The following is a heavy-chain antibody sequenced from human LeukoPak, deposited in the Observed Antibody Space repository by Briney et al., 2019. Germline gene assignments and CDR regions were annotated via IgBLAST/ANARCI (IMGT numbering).Heavy chain of an antibody. Sequence: GASVKVSCKASGGTFSSYAISWERQAPGQGLEWMGGIIPIFGTANYAQKFQGRVTITADESTSTAYMELSSLRSEDTAVYYCAMRRDGYKTLDYWGQGTLVTVSS. CDR3: AMRRDGYKTLDY. D-gene: IGHD5-24*01. CDR1: GGTFSSYA. V-gene: IGHV1-69*13. J-gene: IGHJ4*02. CDR2: IIPIFGTA.